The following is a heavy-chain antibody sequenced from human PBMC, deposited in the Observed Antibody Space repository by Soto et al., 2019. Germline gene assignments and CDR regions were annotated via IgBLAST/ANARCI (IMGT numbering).Heavy chain of an antibody. Sequence: PGGSLRLSCAASGFTFSSYAMSWVRQATGKGLEWVSAISGSGGSTYYADSVKGRFTISRDNSKNTLYLQMNSLRAEDTAVYYCAKDSTITMVRVTTPFYYYYGMDVWGQGTTVTVSS. CDR2: ISGSGGST. D-gene: IGHD3-10*01. V-gene: IGHV3-23*01. CDR1: GFTFSSYA. CDR3: AKDSTITMVRVTTPFYYYYGMDV. J-gene: IGHJ6*02.